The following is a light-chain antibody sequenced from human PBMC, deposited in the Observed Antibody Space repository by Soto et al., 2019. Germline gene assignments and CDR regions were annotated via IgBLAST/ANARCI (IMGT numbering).Light chain of an antibody. Sequence: DIQMTQSPSTLPASVGDRVTITCRASQSISNWLAWYQQKPGTAPKLLIYHASTLEGGVPSRFSGSGSGTELTITIRSLLPYDFSSCHWQQYMRYSFGQGTKVEIK. V-gene: IGKV1-5*01. CDR3: QQYMRYS. J-gene: IGKJ1*01. CDR1: QSISNW. CDR2: HAS.